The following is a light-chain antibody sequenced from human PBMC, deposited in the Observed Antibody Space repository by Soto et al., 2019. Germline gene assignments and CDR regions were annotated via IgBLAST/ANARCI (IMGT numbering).Light chain of an antibody. CDR3: CSFAGGSNYV. CDR1: SSDVGSYNL. V-gene: IGLV2-23*01. J-gene: IGLJ1*01. Sequence: QSVLTQPASVSGSPGQSITISCTGTSSDVGSYNLVSWYQQYPGKAPKLMIYEGTKRPSGVSNRFSGSKSGNTASLTISGLQAEDEADYYCCSFAGGSNYVFGTGTKLTVL. CDR2: EGT.